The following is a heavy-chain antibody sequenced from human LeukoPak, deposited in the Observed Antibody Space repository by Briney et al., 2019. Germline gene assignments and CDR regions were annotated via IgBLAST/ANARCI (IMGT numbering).Heavy chain of an antibody. Sequence: SETLSLTCTVSGGSISSSSYYWGWIRQPPGKGLEWIGSIYYSGSTYYNPSLKSRVTISVDTSRNQFSLKLSSVTAADTAVYYCARTYCGGDCRGYYYHYYMDVWGKGTTVTISS. CDR1: GGSISSSSYY. CDR2: IYYSGST. J-gene: IGHJ6*03. CDR3: ARTYCGGDCRGYYYHYYMDV. D-gene: IGHD2-21*02. V-gene: IGHV4-39*07.